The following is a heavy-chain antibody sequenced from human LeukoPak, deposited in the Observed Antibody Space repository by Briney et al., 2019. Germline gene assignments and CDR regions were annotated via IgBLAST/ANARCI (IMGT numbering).Heavy chain of an antibody. J-gene: IGHJ4*02. CDR1: GYTFTSYY. CDR2: INPSGGST. CDR3: ARDGDSSGWHVVDY. V-gene: IGHV1-46*01. Sequence: GASVKVSCKASGYTFTSYYMHWVRQAPGQGLEWMGIINPSGGSTSYAQKFQGRVTMTRDTSTSTSTVYMELSSLRSEDTAVYYCARDGDSSGWHVVDYWGQGTLVTVSS. D-gene: IGHD6-19*01.